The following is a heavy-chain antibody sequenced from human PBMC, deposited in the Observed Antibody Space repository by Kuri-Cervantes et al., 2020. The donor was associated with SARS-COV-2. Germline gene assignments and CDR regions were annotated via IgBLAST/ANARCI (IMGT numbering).Heavy chain of an antibody. V-gene: IGHV4-34*01. CDR3: AREGDGNYPEPFDY. Sequence: SETLSLTCAVYGGSFSGHYWNWIRQPPGKGLEWIGEINHSGRSNYNPSLKSRVTISVDTSKNQFSLKLRSVTAADTAVYYCAREGDGNYPEPFDYWGQGTLVTVSS. D-gene: IGHD1-7*01. CDR2: INHSGRS. J-gene: IGHJ4*02. CDR1: GGSFSGHY.